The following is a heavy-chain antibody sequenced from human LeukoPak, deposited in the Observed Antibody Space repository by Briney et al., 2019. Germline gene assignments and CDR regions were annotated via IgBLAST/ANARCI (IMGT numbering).Heavy chain of an antibody. CDR1: GFTFSVYW. V-gene: IGHV3-33*08. Sequence: GGSLRLSCAASGFTFSVYWMSWVRQAPGKGLEWVAVMWNDGITGKYADSVRGRFSVSRDNSKKTVYLQMDSLRVDDTSVYYCARDGSGWSSDYWGQGTLVTVSS. CDR2: MWNDGITG. J-gene: IGHJ4*02. D-gene: IGHD6-19*01. CDR3: ARDGSGWSSDY.